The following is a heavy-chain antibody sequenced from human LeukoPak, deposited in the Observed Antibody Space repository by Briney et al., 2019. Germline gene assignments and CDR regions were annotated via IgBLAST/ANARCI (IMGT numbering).Heavy chain of an antibody. CDR3: ARDSGTRYSVTVGYYFEY. V-gene: IGHV3-30*04. D-gene: IGHD1-26*01. CDR2: IVYDGSNA. J-gene: IGHJ4*02. Sequence: GGSLRLSCEASGFTFDSYSMHWVRQSPGKGLEWVAAIVYDGSNAYYVDSVKGRFTVSRDNSKNTLLLQMNSLRPEDTAVYYCARDSGTRYSVTVGYYFEYWGQGTL. CDR1: GFTFDSYS.